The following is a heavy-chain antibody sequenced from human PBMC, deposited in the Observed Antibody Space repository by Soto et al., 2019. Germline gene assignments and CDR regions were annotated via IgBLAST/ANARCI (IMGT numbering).Heavy chain of an antibody. CDR1: GFTFSSYG. J-gene: IGHJ4*02. CDR3: ATDGIRRWDYDFWSGYYTY. V-gene: IGHV3-30*03. CDR2: ISYDGSNK. Sequence: QVQLVESGGGVVQPGRSLRLSCAASGFTFSSYGMHWVRQAPGKGLEWVAVISYDGSNKYYADSVKGRFTISRDNSKNTLYLQMNSLRAEDTAVYYCATDGIRRWDYDFWSGYYTYWGQGTLVTVSS. D-gene: IGHD3-3*01.